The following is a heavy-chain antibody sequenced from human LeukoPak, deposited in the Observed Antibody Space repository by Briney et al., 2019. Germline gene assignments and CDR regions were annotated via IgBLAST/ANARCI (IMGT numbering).Heavy chain of an antibody. CDR3: ARTLFGDQYQLLHNWFDP. D-gene: IGHD2-2*01. CDR2: INTDTGNP. V-gene: IGHV7-4-1*02. CDR1: GYTFTNYA. J-gene: IGHJ5*02. Sequence: ASVKVSCKASGYTFTNYAMNWVRQAPGQGLEWMGWINTDTGNPTYAQGFTRRLVFSLDTSASTAYLQISSLKAEDTAVYYCARTLFGDQYQLLHNWFDPWGQGTLVTVSS.